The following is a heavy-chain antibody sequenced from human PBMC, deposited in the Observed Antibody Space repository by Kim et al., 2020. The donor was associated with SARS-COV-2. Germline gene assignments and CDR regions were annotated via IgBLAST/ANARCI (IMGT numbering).Heavy chain of an antibody. D-gene: IGHD3-16*01. V-gene: IGHV1-18*01. CDR3: ARPMGGVNGMDV. Sequence: NHDQKLQGRVTMTTDTSTSTAYMELRSLRSDDTAVYYCARPMGGVNGMDVWGQGTTVTVSS. J-gene: IGHJ6*02.